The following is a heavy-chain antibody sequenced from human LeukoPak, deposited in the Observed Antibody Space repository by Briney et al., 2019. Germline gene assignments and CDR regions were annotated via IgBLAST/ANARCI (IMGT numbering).Heavy chain of an antibody. CDR1: GYSISSGYY. D-gene: IGHD3-10*01. CDR2: INHSGST. V-gene: IGHV4-34*01. CDR3: ARGPRGSFDY. Sequence: SETLSLTCAVSGYSISSGYYWSWIRQPPGKGLEWIGEINHSGSTNYNPSLKSRVTISVDTSKNQFSLKLSSVTAADTAVYYCARGPRGSFDYWGQGTLVTVSS. J-gene: IGHJ4*02.